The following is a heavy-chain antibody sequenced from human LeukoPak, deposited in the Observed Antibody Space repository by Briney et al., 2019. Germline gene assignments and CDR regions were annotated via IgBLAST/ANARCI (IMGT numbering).Heavy chain of an antibody. Sequence: GGSLRLSCAASGFTFSSYGMHWVRQAPGKGLEWVAFIRYDGSNKYCADSVKGRFTIPRDNSKNTLYLQMNSLRAEDTAVYYCAKVEPVYGSGNYWGQGTLVTVSS. CDR2: IRYDGSNK. J-gene: IGHJ4*02. D-gene: IGHD3-10*01. CDR3: AKVEPVYGSGNY. V-gene: IGHV3-30*02. CDR1: GFTFSSYG.